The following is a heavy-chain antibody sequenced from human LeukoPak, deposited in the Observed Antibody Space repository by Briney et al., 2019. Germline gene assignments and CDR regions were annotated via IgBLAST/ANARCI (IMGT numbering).Heavy chain of an antibody. CDR1: GGTFSSYA. D-gene: IGHD6-13*01. Sequence: ASVKVSCKASGGTFSSYAISWVRQAPGKGLEWMGGFDPEDGETIYAQKFQGRVTMTEDTSTDTAYMELSSLRSEDTAVYYCAGSWYGGYYFDYWGQGTLVTVSS. CDR2: FDPEDGET. V-gene: IGHV1-24*01. CDR3: AGSWYGGYYFDY. J-gene: IGHJ4*02.